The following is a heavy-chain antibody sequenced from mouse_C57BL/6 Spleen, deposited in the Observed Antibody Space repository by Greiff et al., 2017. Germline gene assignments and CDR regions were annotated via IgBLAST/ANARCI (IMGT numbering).Heavy chain of an antibody. V-gene: IGHV1-59*01. CDR3: AREDMITLVD. D-gene: IGHD2-4*01. Sequence: QVQLQQPGAELVRPGASVKLSCTASGYTFTSYWMHWVKQRPGQGLEWIGGIDPADGDTKYNAKFKGKATLTVDTSSSTAYMQLSSLTSEDSAVYYCAREDMITLVDWGQGTSVTVSS. CDR2: IDPADGDT. J-gene: IGHJ2*02. CDR1: GYTFTSYW.